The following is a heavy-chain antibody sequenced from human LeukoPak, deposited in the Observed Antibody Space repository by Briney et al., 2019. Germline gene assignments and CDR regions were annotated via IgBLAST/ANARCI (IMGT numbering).Heavy chain of an antibody. CDR1: GFMFSDYA. Sequence: GGSLKLSCAASGFMFSDYAMSWVRRIPGKAPEWVATIGHIRDQNTYYADSVKGRFTISRDNSENVVYLQMDRLRAEDGAIYFCSKDRRRYYFSSSGYFFDSWGQGSLVTVSS. CDR3: SKDRRRYYFSSSGYFFDS. CDR2: IGHIRDQNT. J-gene: IGHJ5*01. V-gene: IGHV3-23*01. D-gene: IGHD3-22*01.